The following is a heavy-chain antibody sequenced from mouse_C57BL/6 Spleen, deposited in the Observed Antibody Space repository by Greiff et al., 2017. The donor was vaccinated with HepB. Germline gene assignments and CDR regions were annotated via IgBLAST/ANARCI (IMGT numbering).Heavy chain of an antibody. CDR3: ARTTI. V-gene: IGHV5-4*01. CDR2: ISDGGSYT. CDR1: GFTFSSYA. Sequence: EVQLQESGGGLVKPGGSLKLSCAASGFTFSSYAMSWVRQTPEKRLEWVATISDGGSYTYYPDNVKGRFTISRDNAKNNLYLQMSHLKSEDTAMYYCARTTIWGQGTLVTVSA. D-gene: IGHD2-1*01. J-gene: IGHJ3*01.